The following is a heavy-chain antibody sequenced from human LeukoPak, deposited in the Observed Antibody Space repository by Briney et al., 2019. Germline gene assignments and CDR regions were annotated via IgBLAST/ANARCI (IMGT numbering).Heavy chain of an antibody. CDR1: GFSFSSYA. CDR3: AKRWDGSGSYFFDY. CDR2: ISGSGGST. J-gene: IGHJ4*02. V-gene: IGHV3-23*01. D-gene: IGHD3-10*01. Sequence: GGYLRLYCAASGFSFSSYAMSWVRQAPGKGLEWVSAISGSGGSTYYADSVKGRFTISRDNSKNTLYLQMNSLRAEDTAVYYCAKRWDGSGSYFFDYWGQGTLVTVSS.